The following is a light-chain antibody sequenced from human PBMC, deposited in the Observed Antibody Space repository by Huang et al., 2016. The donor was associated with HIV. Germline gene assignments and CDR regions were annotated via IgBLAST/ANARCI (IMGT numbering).Light chain of an antibody. CDR2: MGS. CDR3: MQGLQTPIT. V-gene: IGKV2-28*01. Sequence: DIVMTQSSLSLPVTPGEPASISCRSSPSLLFSPGYSYLVWYQQKPGQSPRLLIYMGSYRASGVPDRFRGSGSGTYFTLKISRVEAEDVGVYYCMQGLQTPITFGQGTRLEIK. J-gene: IGKJ5*01. CDR1: PSLLFSPGYSY.